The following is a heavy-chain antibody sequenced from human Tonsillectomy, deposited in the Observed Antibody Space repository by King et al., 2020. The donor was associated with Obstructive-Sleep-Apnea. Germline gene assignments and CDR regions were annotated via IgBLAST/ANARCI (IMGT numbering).Heavy chain of an antibody. CDR3: AKEPYDILAGYYEVNYFDY. D-gene: IGHD3-9*01. Sequence: VQLVESGGGVVQPGGSLRLSCAASGFTFSNYGMLWVRQAPGKGLEWVAFIRFDESKKYYTDSVKGRFTISRDNSKNTLYLQMNSLRAEDTAVYYCAKEPYDILAGYYEVNYFDYWGQGTLVIVSS. V-gene: IGHV3-30*02. CDR2: IRFDESKK. J-gene: IGHJ4*02. CDR1: GFTFSNYG.